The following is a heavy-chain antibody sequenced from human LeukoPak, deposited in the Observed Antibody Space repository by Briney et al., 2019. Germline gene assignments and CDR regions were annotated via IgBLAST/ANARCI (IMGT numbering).Heavy chain of an antibody. CDR3: AIGDWASPDY. CDR1: GGSISSSSYY. CDR2: IYYSGST. D-gene: IGHD3-9*01. J-gene: IGHJ4*02. Sequence: SETLSLTCTVSGGSISSSSYYWGWIRQPPGKGLEWIGSIYYSGSTYYNPSLKSRVTISVDTSKNQFSLKLSSVTAADTAVYYCAIGDWASPDYWGQGTLVTVSS. V-gene: IGHV4-39*01.